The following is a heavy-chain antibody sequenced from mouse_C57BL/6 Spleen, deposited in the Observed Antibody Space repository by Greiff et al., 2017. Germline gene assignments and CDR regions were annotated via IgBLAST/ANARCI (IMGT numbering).Heavy chain of an antibody. CDR2: IWSDGST. D-gene: IGHD2-4*01. Sequence: VQGVESGPGLVAPSQSLSITCTVSGFSLTSYGVHWVRQPPGKGLEWLVVIWSDGSTTYNSALKSRLSISKDNSKSQVFLKMNSLQTDDTAMYYCARHIYDYDGNYYAMDYWGQGTSVTVSS. V-gene: IGHV2-6-1*01. CDR1: GFSLTSYG. J-gene: IGHJ4*01. CDR3: ARHIYDYDGNYYAMDY.